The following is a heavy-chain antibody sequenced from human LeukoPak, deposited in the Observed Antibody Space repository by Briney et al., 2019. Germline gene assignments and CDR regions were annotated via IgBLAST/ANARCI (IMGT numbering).Heavy chain of an antibody. CDR3: ARDGETNDYGDYPLDY. CDR1: GYTFTGYY. V-gene: IGHV1-2*06. J-gene: IGHJ4*02. Sequence: GASVKVSCKASGYTFTGYYMHWVRQAPGQGLEWMGRINPNSGGTNYAQKFQGRVTMTRDTSISTAYMELSRLRSDDTAVYYCARDGETNDYGDYPLDYWGQGTLVTVSS. D-gene: IGHD4-17*01. CDR2: INPNSGGT.